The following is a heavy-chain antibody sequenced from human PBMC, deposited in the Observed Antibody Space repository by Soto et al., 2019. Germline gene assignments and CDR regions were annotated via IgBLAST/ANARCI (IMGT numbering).Heavy chain of an antibody. V-gene: IGHV5-51*01. CDR2: IAPVDSDT. J-gene: IGHJ4*02. CDR3: ARVVAGTIGYYFDY. D-gene: IGHD6-19*01. Sequence: GESLKISCQGSGYTFSSYWIGWVRQMPGKGLEWMGIIAPVDSDTRYNPSFRGQVTISADKSISTAYLQWSSLKASDTAMYYCARVVAGTIGYYFDYWGQGTLVTAPQ. CDR1: GYTFSSYW.